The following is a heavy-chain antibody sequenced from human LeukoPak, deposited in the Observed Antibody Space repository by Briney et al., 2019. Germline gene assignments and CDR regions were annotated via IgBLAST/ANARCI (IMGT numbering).Heavy chain of an antibody. CDR2: IYYSGST. J-gene: IGHJ4*02. CDR1: GGSISSGGYY. V-gene: IGHV4-31*03. Sequence: SETLSLTCTVSGGSISSGGYYWSWIRQHPGKGLEWIGYIYYSGSTYYNPSLKSRVTISVDTSKNQFSLKLSSVTAADTAVYYCAREPTELIQLGYFDYWGQGTLVTVSS. CDR3: AREPTELIQLGYFDY. D-gene: IGHD5-18*01.